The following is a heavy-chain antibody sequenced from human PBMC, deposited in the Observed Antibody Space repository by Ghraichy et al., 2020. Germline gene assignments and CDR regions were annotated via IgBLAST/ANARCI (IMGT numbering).Heavy chain of an antibody. CDR3: AKDVITMIVVVINGFDY. V-gene: IGHV3-23*01. J-gene: IGHJ4*02. CDR1: GFTFSSYA. Sequence: GGSLRLSCAASGFTFSSYAMSWVRQAPGKGLEWVSAISGSGGSTYYADSVKGRFTISRDNSKNTLYLQMNSLRAEDTAVYYCAKDVITMIVVVINGFDYWGQGTLVTVSS. D-gene: IGHD3-22*01. CDR2: ISGSGGST.